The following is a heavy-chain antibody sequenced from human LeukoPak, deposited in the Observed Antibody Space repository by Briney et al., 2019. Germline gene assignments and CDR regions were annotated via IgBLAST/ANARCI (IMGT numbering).Heavy chain of an antibody. V-gene: IGHV3-49*03. Sequence: PGRPLRLPCTGSGYTFGHHAMRWLRQAPEKALEWVGFIRSKAYGATTGYAAYVKCIFSISRDDSKSIAYLQMNSLMTEDTAVYYCARGPIWLYSGMDVWGQGTTVTVSS. CDR1: GYTFGHHA. J-gene: IGHJ6*02. CDR3: ARGPIWLYSGMDV. CDR2: IRSKAYGATT. D-gene: IGHD3-9*01.